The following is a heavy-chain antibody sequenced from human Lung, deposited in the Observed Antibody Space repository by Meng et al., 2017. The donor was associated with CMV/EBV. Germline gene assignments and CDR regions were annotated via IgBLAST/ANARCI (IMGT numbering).Heavy chain of an antibody. CDR1: GYSISSPYY. D-gene: IGHD3-16*01. Sequence: SETLSLTCTVSGYSISSPYYWGWIRQPPGMGLEWIGSIYYSGNTYYNPSLKSRVTISVDTSKNQFSLKLSSVTAADTAVYYCARDRRGSYVTGWGYWGQGXLVTVSS. CDR2: IYYSGNT. V-gene: IGHV4-38-2*02. J-gene: IGHJ4*02. CDR3: ARDRRGSYVTGWGY.